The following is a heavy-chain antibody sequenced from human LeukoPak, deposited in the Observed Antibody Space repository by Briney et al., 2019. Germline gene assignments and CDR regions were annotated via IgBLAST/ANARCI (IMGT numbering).Heavy chain of an antibody. V-gene: IGHV4-59*01. CDR1: GGSISYYY. D-gene: IGHD4/OR15-4a*01. J-gene: IGHJ6*02. Sequence: SETLSLTCTVSGGSISYYYWSWIRQSPGEGLGWIGYVYYSGTTNYNPSLKSRVTISVDTSKNQFSLQLRSVTAADTAVYYCAREDPQTRVPEGMDVWGQGTTVTVSS. CDR3: AREDPQTRVPEGMDV. CDR2: VYYSGTT.